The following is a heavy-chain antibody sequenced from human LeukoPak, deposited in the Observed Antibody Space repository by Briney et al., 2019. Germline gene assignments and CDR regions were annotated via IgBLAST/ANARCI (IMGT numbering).Heavy chain of an antibody. Sequence: GGSLRLSCAASGFTLSSYWMSWVRQAPGKGLDWVANIKQDGSQKYYVDSVKGRFTISRDISKNTLYLQMDSLRAEDTAIYYCARDWKTNSFDYWGQGTLVTVSS. CDR3: ARDWKTNSFDY. V-gene: IGHV3-7*01. CDR2: IKQDGSQK. CDR1: GFTLSSYW. J-gene: IGHJ4*02. D-gene: IGHD1-1*01.